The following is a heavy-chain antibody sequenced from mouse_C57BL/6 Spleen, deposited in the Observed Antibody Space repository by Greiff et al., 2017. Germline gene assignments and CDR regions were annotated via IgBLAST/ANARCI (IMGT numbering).Heavy chain of an antibody. J-gene: IGHJ1*03. CDR2: ISNGGGST. CDR3: ARLLRAPYWYFGV. CDR1: GFTFSDYY. V-gene: IGHV5-12*01. Sequence: EVKLMESGGGLVQPGGSLKLSCAASGFTFSDYYMYWVRQTPEKRLEWVAYISNGGGSTYYPDTVKGRFTISRDNAKNTLYLQMSRLKSEDTAMYYCARLLRAPYWYFGVWGTGTTVTVSS. D-gene: IGHD1-1*01.